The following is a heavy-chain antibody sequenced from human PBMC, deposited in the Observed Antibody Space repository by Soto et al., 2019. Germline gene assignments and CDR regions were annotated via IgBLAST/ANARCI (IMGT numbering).Heavy chain of an antibody. Sequence: GGSLILSCAASGFTFSSYSMNWVRQAPGKGLEWVSSISSSSSYIYYADSVKGRFTISRDNAKNSLYLQMNSLRAEDTAVYYCARDYRSPNSLQKPLDYWGQGTLVTVSS. D-gene: IGHD3-16*02. V-gene: IGHV3-21*01. CDR2: ISSSSSYI. CDR3: ARDYRSPNSLQKPLDY. J-gene: IGHJ4*02. CDR1: GFTFSSYS.